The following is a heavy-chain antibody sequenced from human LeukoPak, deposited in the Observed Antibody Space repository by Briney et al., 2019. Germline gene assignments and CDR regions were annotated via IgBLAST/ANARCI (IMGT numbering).Heavy chain of an antibody. CDR1: GFTFRTYW. V-gene: IGHV3-7*01. CDR2: IKYDGSQK. D-gene: IGHD1-14*01. Sequence: GGSLRLSCVGSGFTFRTYWMSWVRQAPGRGLEWVANIKYDGSQKDYLDSVKGRFTISRDNAKNSMFLEVNGLRVEDTAVYYCARDGRTTMDVWGRGTTVIVSS. J-gene: IGHJ6*02. CDR3: ARDGRTTMDV.